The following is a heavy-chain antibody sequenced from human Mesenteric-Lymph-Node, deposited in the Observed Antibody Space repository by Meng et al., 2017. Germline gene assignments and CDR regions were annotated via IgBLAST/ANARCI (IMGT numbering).Heavy chain of an antibody. J-gene: IGHJ6*02. Sequence: GGSLRLSCAASGFTFSTYAMSWVRQGPGKGLEWVAGIWFNGGNPTYADSVKGRFAISRDNSKSTLYLEMNSLRAEDTAVYSCARDYDTSDISAWWGGWHYYAVDVWGQGTTVTVSS. CDR1: GFTFSTYA. D-gene: IGHD6-19*01. CDR2: IWFNGGNP. CDR3: ARDYDTSDISAWWGGWHYYAVDV. V-gene: IGHV3-33*08.